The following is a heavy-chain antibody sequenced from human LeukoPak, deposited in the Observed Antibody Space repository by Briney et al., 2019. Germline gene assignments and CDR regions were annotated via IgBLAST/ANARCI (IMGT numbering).Heavy chain of an antibody. V-gene: IGHV3-20*04. Sequence: GGSLRLSCAASGFTFDDYGLSWVRQAPGKGLEWVSTINWNGGSTGYADSVKGRFTISRDNAKNSLYLQMNSLRAEDTAVYYCAKYFRVYYYDSSGYYYDPWGQGTLVTVSS. CDR2: INWNGGST. CDR3: AKYFRVYYYDSSGYYYDP. J-gene: IGHJ5*02. D-gene: IGHD3-22*01. CDR1: GFTFDDYG.